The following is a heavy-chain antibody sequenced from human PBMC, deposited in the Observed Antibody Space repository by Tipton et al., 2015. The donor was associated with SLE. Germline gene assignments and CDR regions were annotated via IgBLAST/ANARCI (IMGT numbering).Heavy chain of an antibody. J-gene: IGHJ3*02. CDR1: GGSISSYY. Sequence: TLSLTCTVSGGSISSYYWSWIRQPPGKGLEWIGYIYYSGSTNYNPSLKSRVTTSVDTSKNQFSLKLSSVTAADTAVYYCARDFVGANAFDIWGQGTMVTVSS. V-gene: IGHV4-59*01. CDR2: IYYSGST. D-gene: IGHD1-26*01. CDR3: ARDFVGANAFDI.